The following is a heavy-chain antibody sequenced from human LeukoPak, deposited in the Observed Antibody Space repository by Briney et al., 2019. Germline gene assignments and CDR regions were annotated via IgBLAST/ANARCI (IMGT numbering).Heavy chain of an antibody. CDR1: GGSISSYY. CDR3: ASLYGSGNTDV. CDR2: IYYSGST. D-gene: IGHD3-10*01. Sequence: PSETLSLTCTVSGGSISSYYLSWIRQPPGKGLEWIGYIYYSGSTNYNPSLKSRVTISVDTSKNQFSLKLTSVTAADTAVYYCASLYGSGNTDVWGKGTTVTVSS. J-gene: IGHJ6*03. V-gene: IGHV4-59*01.